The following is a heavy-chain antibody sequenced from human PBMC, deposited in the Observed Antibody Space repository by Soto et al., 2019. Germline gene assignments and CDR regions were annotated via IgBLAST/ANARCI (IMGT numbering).Heavy chain of an antibody. CDR2: MNPHSGDT. V-gene: IGHV1-8*01. J-gene: IGHJ6*02. D-gene: IGHD1-1*01. CDR1: GYSFTSLH. CDR3: AGALENPYFYYGLNV. Sequence: ASVKVSCKASGYSFTSLHFNWVRQATGQGLEWIGWMNPHSGDTGFAQRFQGRVTMTRNTSINTAYMELRSLRVEDTATYYCAGALENPYFYYGLNVWGQGTTVTVSS.